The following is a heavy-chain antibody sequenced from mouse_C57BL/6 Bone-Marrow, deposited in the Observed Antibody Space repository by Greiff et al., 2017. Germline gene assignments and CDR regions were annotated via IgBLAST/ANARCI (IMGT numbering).Heavy chain of an antibody. Sequence: QVQLKQPGAELVKPGASVKLSCKASGYTFTSYWMHWVKQRPGRGLGWIGRIDPNSGGTKYNEKFKSKATLTVDKPSSTAYMQLSSLTSEDSAVYYCARSGDYDWYFDVWGTGTTVTVSS. V-gene: IGHV1-72*01. CDR1: GYTFTSYW. CDR2: IDPNSGGT. J-gene: IGHJ1*03. CDR3: ARSGDYDWYFDV. D-gene: IGHD2-4*01.